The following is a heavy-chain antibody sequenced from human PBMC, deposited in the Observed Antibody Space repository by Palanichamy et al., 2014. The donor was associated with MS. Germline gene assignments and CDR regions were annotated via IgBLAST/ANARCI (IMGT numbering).Heavy chain of an antibody. CDR1: GFTFNTYT. CDR3: AKDQPAFDY. J-gene: IGHJ4*02. Sequence: EVQLVESGGGLVQPGGSLRPSCAASGFTFNTYTMSWVRQAPGKGLEWVPGISGSGGSTYYADSVKGRFTISRDNSKNTLYLQMNSLRAEDTAVYHCAKDQPAFDYWGQGTLVTVSS. V-gene: IGHV3-23*04. CDR2: ISGSGGST. D-gene: IGHD2-2*01.